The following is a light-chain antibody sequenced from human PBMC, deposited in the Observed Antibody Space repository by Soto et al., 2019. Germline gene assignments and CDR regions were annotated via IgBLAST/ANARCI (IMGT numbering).Light chain of an antibody. CDR1: SSYFGSYNL. CDR2: EGN. V-gene: IGLV2-23*01. J-gene: IGLJ2*01. CDR3: CSYAGSTTVI. Sequence: QSVLTQPASVSGSPGQSITISCTGTSSYFGSYNLVSWYQHHPGKAPKLIIYEGNKRPSGVSHRFSGSQSGNTASLTISGLQSEDEADYYCCSYAGSTTVIFDGGTQLTVL.